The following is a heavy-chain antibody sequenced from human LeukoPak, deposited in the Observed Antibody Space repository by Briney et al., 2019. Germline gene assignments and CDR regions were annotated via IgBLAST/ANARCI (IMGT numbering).Heavy chain of an antibody. J-gene: IGHJ4*02. CDR1: EFTVSSNY. CDR2: IYSGGST. CDR3: ARGSKDRYPDY. Sequence: AGGSLRLSCAASEFTVSSNYMSWVRQAPGKGLEWVSVIYSGGSTYYADSVKGRFTISRDNSKNTLYLQMNSLRAEDTAVYYCARGSKDRYPDYWGQGTLVTVSS. V-gene: IGHV3-53*01. D-gene: IGHD2-15*01.